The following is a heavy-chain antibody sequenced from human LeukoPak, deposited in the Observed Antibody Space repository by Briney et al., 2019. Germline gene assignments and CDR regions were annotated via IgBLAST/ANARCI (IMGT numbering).Heavy chain of an antibody. Sequence: PGGSLRLSCEASGLTFSSYGMSWVRQAPGKGLQWFSAITGDGTTTYYADSVKGRFTISRDNAKNSLYLQMNSLRAEDTAVYYCARDALYCTSTSCYDYWGQGTLVTVSS. CDR3: ARDALYCTSTSCYDY. CDR1: GLTFSSYG. V-gene: IGHV3-23*01. D-gene: IGHD2-2*01. CDR2: ITGDGTTT. J-gene: IGHJ4*02.